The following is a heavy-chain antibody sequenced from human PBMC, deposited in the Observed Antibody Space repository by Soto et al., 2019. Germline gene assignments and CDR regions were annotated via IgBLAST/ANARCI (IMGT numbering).Heavy chain of an antibody. CDR3: TKSWLFEKNWFDP. CDR2: ISSTGLYT. CDR1: GFSFTTYG. V-gene: IGHV3-23*01. J-gene: IGHJ5*02. Sequence: PGGSLRLSCAASGFSFTTYGMSWVRQAPEKGLEWVSDISSTGLYTYLADSVKGRFTISRDNSKNTLYLQMNSLRVDDTAVYFCTKSWLFEKNWFDPWGQGTLVTVSS. D-gene: IGHD3-22*01.